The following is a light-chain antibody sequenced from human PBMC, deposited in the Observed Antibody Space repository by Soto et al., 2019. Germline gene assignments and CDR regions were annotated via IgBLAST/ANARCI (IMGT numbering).Light chain of an antibody. CDR2: AAS. Sequence: VQMTQSPSSLSAFVGDRVTVTCRASQSISSYLNWYQQKPGKAPKLLIYAASSLESGVPSRFSGSGSGTDFTLTINSLQPEDFTTYYCQQSYSTPWTFGQGTKVDIK. J-gene: IGKJ1*01. CDR1: QSISSY. V-gene: IGKV1-39*01. CDR3: QQSYSTPWT.